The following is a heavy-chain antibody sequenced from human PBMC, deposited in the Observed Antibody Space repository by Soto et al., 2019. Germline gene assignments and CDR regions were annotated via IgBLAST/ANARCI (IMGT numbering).Heavy chain of an antibody. CDR1: GYTFTGYY. V-gene: IGHV1-2*02. Sequence: QVQLVQSGAEVKKPGASVKVSCKASGYTFTGYYMHWVRQAPGQGLEWMGWINPNSGGTNYAQKFQGRVTMTRDTSISTAYMELSRLRSADTAVYYCAGPVDNSSHHYGMDVWGQGTTVTVTS. CDR2: INPNSGGT. CDR3: AGPVDNSSHHYGMDV. J-gene: IGHJ6*02. D-gene: IGHD1-1*01.